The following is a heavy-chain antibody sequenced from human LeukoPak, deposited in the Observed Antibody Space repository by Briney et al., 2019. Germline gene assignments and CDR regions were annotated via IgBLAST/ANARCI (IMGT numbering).Heavy chain of an antibody. J-gene: IGHJ6*03. CDR2: IIPMFGTT. CDR1: GGTFSNYA. V-gene: IGHV1-69*05. CDR3: AKSPGGHSYGSMDYYYMDV. D-gene: IGHD5-18*01. Sequence: GASVKVSCKASGGTFSNYAISWVRQAPGQGLEWMGGIIPMFGTTKYAQKVQGRVTITTDESTSTAYMEMSSLTSEDTAVYFCAKSPGGHSYGSMDYYYMDVWGKGTTVTVSS.